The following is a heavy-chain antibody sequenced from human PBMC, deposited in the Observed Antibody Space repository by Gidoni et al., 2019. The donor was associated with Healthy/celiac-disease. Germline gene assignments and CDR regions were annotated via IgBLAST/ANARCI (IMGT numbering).Heavy chain of an antibody. J-gene: IGHJ4*02. V-gene: IGHV4-38-2*02. CDR1: GYSISSGYY. D-gene: IGHD5-18*01. CDR2: IYHSGST. CDR3: ASEGYSYGY. Sequence: QVQLQESGPGLVKPSETLSLPCTVSGYSISSGYYWGWIRQPPGKGLEWIGSIYHSGSTYYNPSLKSRVTISVDTSKNQFSLKLSSVTAADTAVYYCASEGYSYGYWGQGTLVTVSS.